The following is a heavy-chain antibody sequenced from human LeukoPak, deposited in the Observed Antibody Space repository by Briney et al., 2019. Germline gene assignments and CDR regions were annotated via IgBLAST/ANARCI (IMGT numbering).Heavy chain of an antibody. CDR2: IDPNSGDT. J-gene: IGHJ4*02. CDR1: GYTFTAYY. D-gene: IGHD3-16*01. Sequence: GASVKVSCRASGYTFTAYYIHWVRQAPGQGLEWVGRIDPNSGDTDYAQHFQGRVTMTRDTSVSTAYMELSRLRSDDTAVYYCANWGNGYWGQGTLVTVSS. CDR3: ANWGNGY. V-gene: IGHV1-2*06.